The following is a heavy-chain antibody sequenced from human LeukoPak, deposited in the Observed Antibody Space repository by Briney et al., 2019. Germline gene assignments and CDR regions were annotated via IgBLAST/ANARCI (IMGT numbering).Heavy chain of an antibody. CDR1: GFSLDTSGMR. Sequence: SGPTLVNPTQTLTLTCTFSGFSLDTSGMRVTWMRQPPGKALEWLARIDWDDGKFYSTSLKTRLTISKDTSKNQVVLTMTNMDPVDTATYYCARIPAPCYFDLEPIWGQGTMVTVSS. J-gene: IGHJ3*02. D-gene: IGHD3-22*01. V-gene: IGHV2-70*04. CDR2: IDWDDGK. CDR3: ARIPAPCYFDLEPI.